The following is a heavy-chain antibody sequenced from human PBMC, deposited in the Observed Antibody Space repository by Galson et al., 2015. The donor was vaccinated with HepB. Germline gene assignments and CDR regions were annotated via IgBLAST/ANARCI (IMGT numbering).Heavy chain of an antibody. D-gene: IGHD6-19*01. Sequence: SLRLSCAASGFTFSDHAMSWVRQTPGKGLGWVSVITDSGATFYADYVRGRFTISRDNSKNTLYLQMNSLRDDDAAVYYCAKGGWLEDWGQGARVTVSS. CDR3: AKGGWLED. CDR2: ITDSGAT. J-gene: IGHJ4*02. CDR1: GFTFSDHA. V-gene: IGHV3-23*01.